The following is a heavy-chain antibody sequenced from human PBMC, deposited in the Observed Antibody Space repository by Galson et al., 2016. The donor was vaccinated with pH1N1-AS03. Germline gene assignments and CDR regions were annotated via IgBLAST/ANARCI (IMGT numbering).Heavy chain of an antibody. D-gene: IGHD1-14*01. CDR1: GYIFTGFY. V-gene: IGHV1-2*04. Sequence: SVKVSCKASGYIFTGFYVHWVRQAPGQGLEWMGWINPNNGVTNYAQKFQAWVTMTGDTSISTAYMELYGLKSDDTAVYYCARDPRGPCSSASCPTTYHLGMDVWGQGTTVIVSS. CDR3: ARDPRGPCSSASCPTTYHLGMDV. J-gene: IGHJ6*02. CDR2: INPNNGVT.